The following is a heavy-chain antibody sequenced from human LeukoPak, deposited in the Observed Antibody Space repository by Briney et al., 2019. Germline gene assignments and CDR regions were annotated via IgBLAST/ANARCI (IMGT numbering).Heavy chain of an antibody. D-gene: IGHD4-17*01. Sequence: GGSLRLSCAASGFTVSSNCMSWVRQAPGKGLEWVSVPYSGGNTYYADSVKGRFTISRDNSKNTLYLQMNSLRAEDTAMYYCAKCYGDYVRYLDYWGQGTLVTVSS. CDR1: GFTVSSNC. CDR2: PYSGGNT. CDR3: AKCYGDYVRYLDY. V-gene: IGHV3-53*01. J-gene: IGHJ4*02.